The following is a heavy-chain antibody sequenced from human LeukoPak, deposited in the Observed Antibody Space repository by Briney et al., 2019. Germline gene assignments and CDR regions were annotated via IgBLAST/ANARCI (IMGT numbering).Heavy chain of an antibody. CDR3: ARDNLAYYDFWSGQPPFDY. J-gene: IGHJ4*02. CDR2: IYTSGST. D-gene: IGHD3-3*01. CDR1: GGSISSGSYY. Sequence: SQTLSLTCTVSGGSISSGSYYWSWIRQPAGKGLEWIGRIYTSGSTNYNPSLKSRVTISVDTSKNQFSLKLSSVTAADTAVYYCARDNLAYYDFWSGQPPFDYWGQGTLVTVSS. V-gene: IGHV4-61*02.